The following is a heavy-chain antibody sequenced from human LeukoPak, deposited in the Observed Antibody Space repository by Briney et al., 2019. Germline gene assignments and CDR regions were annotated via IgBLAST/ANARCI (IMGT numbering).Heavy chain of an antibody. Sequence: GGSLRLSCAASGFTFSSYGMHWVRQAPGKGLEWVAVISYDGSNKYYADSVKGRFTISRDNSKNTLYLQMNSLRAEDTAVYHRAKDRVWMVRGLNYYYYGLDVWGQGTTVTVSS. J-gene: IGHJ6*02. CDR3: AKDRVWMVRGLNYYYYGLDV. CDR2: ISYDGSNK. CDR1: GFTFSSYG. V-gene: IGHV3-30*18. D-gene: IGHD3-10*01.